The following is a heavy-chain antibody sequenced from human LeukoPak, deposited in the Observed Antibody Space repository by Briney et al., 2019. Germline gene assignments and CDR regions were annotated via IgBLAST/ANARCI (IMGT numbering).Heavy chain of an antibody. Sequence: ASVKVSCKASGYTFIRYGISWVRQAPGQGLEWMGWISAHNGNTNYAQKLQGRVTMTTDTSTSTAYMELRSLRYDETAIYYCARKSYVWGSYRPDDALDIWGQGTRVTVSS. J-gene: IGHJ3*02. D-gene: IGHD3-16*02. CDR3: ARKSYVWGSYRPDDALDI. CDR2: ISAHNGNT. CDR1: GYTFIRYG. V-gene: IGHV1-18*01.